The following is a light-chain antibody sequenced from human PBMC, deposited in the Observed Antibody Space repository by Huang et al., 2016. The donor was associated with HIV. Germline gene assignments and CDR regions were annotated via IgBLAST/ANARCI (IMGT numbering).Light chain of an antibody. J-gene: IGKJ2*01. CDR2: AAS. CDR1: QSVSSNS. V-gene: IGKV3-20*01. Sequence: EIVLTQSPDTLSLSPGEGATLSCRASQSVSSNSLAWYQQKPGQAPRLLTYAASSRATGIPDRFSGSGSGTDFILTISRLEPEDFALYYCHHDGGSSYTFGQGTKLEIK. CDR3: HHDGGSSYT.